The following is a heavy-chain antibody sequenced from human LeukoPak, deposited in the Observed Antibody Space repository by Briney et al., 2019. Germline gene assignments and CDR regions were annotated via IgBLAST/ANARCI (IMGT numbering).Heavy chain of an antibody. D-gene: IGHD6-13*01. J-gene: IGHJ4*02. Sequence: PSETLSLTCTVSGGSISSYYWSWIRQPPGKGLEWIGYIYYSGSTNYNPSLKSRVTISVDTSKNQFSLKLSSVTAADTAVYYCARRMVGPCSSSWAFDYWGQGTLVTVSS. CDR2: IYYSGST. V-gene: IGHV4-59*08. CDR1: GGSISSYY. CDR3: ARRMVGPCSSSWAFDY.